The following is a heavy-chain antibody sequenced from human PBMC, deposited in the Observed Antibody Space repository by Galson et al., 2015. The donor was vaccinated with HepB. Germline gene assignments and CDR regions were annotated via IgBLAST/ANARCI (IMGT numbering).Heavy chain of an antibody. V-gene: IGHV3-23*01. Sequence: SLRLSCAASGFTFSSYAMSWVRQAPGKGLEWVSAISGSGGSTYYADSVKGRFTISRDNSKNTLYLQMNSLRAEDTAVYYCAKDVGSSGWYRGDAFDIWGQGTMVTVSS. CDR3: AKDVGSSGWYRGDAFDI. CDR1: GFTFSSYA. CDR2: ISGSGGST. J-gene: IGHJ3*02. D-gene: IGHD6-19*01.